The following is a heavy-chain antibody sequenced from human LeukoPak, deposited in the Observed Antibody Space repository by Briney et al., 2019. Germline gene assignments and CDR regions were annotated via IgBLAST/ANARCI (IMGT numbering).Heavy chain of an antibody. Sequence: SETLSLTCTVSGGSISSYYWSWIRQPPGKGLEWIGYIYYSGSTNYNPSLKSRVTISVDTSKNQFSLRLSSVTAADTAVYYCARHRTTVTTLWIDYWGQGTLVTVSS. CDR2: IYYSGST. J-gene: IGHJ4*02. V-gene: IGHV4-59*08. CDR3: ARHRTTVTTLWIDY. D-gene: IGHD4-17*01. CDR1: GGSISSYY.